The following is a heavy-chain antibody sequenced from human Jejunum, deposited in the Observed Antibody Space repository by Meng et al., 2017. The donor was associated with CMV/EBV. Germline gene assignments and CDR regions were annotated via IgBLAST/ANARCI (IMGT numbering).Heavy chain of an antibody. D-gene: IGHD3-22*01. V-gene: IGHV3-30*02. CDR1: GCTLNTNN. J-gene: IGHJ6*02. Sequence: LVGSGGGLVQSGGSLRLSCGGSGCTLNTNNMVWVRQAQGKGLEWVAFIRYDGSDKWYADSMKGRFTISRDNSKSSLYLQMNSLGPEDTSVYYCAKDGGYYGMDVWGQGTMVTVSS. CDR2: IRYDGSDK. CDR3: AKDGGYYGMDV.